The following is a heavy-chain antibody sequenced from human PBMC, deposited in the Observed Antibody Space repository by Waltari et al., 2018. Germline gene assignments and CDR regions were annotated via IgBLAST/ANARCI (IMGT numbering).Heavy chain of an antibody. V-gene: IGHV1-8*03. J-gene: IGHJ4*02. D-gene: IGHD7-27*01. Sequence: QKFQGRVTITRNTSISTAYMELSSLRSEDTAVYYCARGYRGTGDVDHWGQGTLVTVSS. CDR3: ARGYRGTGDVDH.